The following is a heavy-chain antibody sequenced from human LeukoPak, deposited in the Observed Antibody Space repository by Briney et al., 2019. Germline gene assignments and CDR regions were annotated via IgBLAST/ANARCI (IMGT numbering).Heavy chain of an antibody. D-gene: IGHD3-22*01. Sequence: SETLSLTCAVYGVSFSGYYWSWIRQPPGKGLEWIGEINHSGSTNYNPSLKSRVTISVDTSKNQFSLKLSSVTAADTAAYYCARAPSGYRYWYFDLWGRGTLVTVSS. J-gene: IGHJ2*01. CDR1: GVSFSGYY. CDR3: ARAPSGYRYWYFDL. CDR2: INHSGST. V-gene: IGHV4-34*01.